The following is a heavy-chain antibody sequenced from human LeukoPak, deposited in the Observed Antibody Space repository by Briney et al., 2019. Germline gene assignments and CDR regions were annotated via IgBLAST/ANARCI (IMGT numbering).Heavy chain of an antibody. CDR2: IKQDGSEE. Sequence: GGSLRLSCAASGFTLSGYWMIWVRQAPGKGLEWVANIKQDGSEEFYVDSVKGRFTISRDNAKNSLYLQMNSLRVEDTAVYYCARGGGGPHYFDYWGQGTLVTVSS. CDR3: ARGGGGPHYFDY. J-gene: IGHJ4*02. D-gene: IGHD3-16*01. CDR1: GFTLSGYW. V-gene: IGHV3-7*01.